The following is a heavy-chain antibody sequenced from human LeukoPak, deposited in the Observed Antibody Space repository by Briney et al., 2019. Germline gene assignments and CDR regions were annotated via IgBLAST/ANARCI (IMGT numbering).Heavy chain of an antibody. D-gene: IGHD3-10*01. CDR1: GFTFSNAW. V-gene: IGHV3-15*01. CDR2: IKSKIDGGTT. Sequence: GGSLRLACAVSGFTFSNAWMSWVRQAPGKGLEWVGRIKSKIDGGTTDYAAPVRGRFTISRDESKNTLYLQMSRLKTEDTAVYYCTTVKFGELSSHFDYWGQGTLVTVSS. J-gene: IGHJ4*02. CDR3: TTVKFGELSSHFDY.